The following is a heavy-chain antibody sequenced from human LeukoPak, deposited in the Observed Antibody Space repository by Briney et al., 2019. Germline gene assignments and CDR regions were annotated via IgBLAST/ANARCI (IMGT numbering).Heavy chain of an antibody. D-gene: IGHD6-13*01. CDR2: ISSSSSYI. J-gene: IGHJ6*03. CDR3: ARDDESSGYSSSWYGKYYYMDV. Sequence: PGGSLRLSCAASGFTFSSYSMNWVRQAPGKGLECVSSISSSSSYIYYADSVKGRFTISRDNAKNSLYLQMNSLRAEDTAVYYCARDDESSGYSSSWYGKYYYMDVWGKGTTVTVSS. CDR1: GFTFSSYS. V-gene: IGHV3-21*01.